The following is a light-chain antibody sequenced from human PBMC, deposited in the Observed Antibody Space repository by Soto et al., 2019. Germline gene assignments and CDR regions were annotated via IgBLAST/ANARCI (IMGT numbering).Light chain of an antibody. CDR1: ISDVGAYNF. CDR2: EVT. V-gene: IGLV2-14*01. Sequence: QSALTQPASVSGSPGQAITISCTVTISDVGAYNFVSWYQDHPGRAPKLIIYEVTIRPSGVSNRFSGSKSGNTASLTISGLQAEGEADYYCSSYTTSAPDVFGSGTKVTVL. J-gene: IGLJ1*01. CDR3: SSYTTSAPDV.